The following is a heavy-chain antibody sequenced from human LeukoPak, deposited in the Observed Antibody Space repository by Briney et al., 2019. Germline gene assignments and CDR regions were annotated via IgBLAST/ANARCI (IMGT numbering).Heavy chain of an antibody. CDR3: ARATVAGTGVDI. Sequence: SVKVSCKASGGTFSSYAISWVRQAPGQGLEWMRGIIPIFGTANYAQKFQGRVTITADKSTSTAYMELSSLRSEDTAVYYCARATVAGTGVDIWGQGTMVTVSS. V-gene: IGHV1-69*06. J-gene: IGHJ3*02. CDR1: GGTFSSYA. CDR2: IIPIFGTA. D-gene: IGHD6-19*01.